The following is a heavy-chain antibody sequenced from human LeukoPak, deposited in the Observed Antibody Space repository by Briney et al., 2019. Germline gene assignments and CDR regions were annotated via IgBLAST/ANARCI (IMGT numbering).Heavy chain of an antibody. CDR3: ARPSYGSGSFYGMDV. Sequence: PGGSLRLSCAASGFTFSSYAMHWVRQAPGKGLEWVAVISYDGSNKYYADSVKGRFTISRDNSKNTLYLQMNSLRAEDTAVYYCARPSYGSGSFYGMDVWGQGTTVTVSS. J-gene: IGHJ6*02. D-gene: IGHD3-10*01. CDR1: GFTFSSYA. CDR2: ISYDGSNK. V-gene: IGHV3-30-3*01.